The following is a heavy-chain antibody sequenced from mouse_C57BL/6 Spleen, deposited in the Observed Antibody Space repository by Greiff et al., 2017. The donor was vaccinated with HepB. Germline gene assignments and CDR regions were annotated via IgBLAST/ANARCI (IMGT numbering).Heavy chain of an antibody. V-gene: IGHV2-2*01. J-gene: IGHJ4*01. D-gene: IGHD2-4*01. CDR2: IWSGGST. Sequence: VMLVESGPGLVQPSQSLSITCTVSGFSLTSYGVHWVRQSPGKGLEWLGVIWSGGSTDYNAAFISRLSISKDNSKSQVFFKMNSLQADDTAIYYCARGIYYDYAVYAMDYWGQGTSVTVSS. CDR1: GFSLTSYG. CDR3: ARGIYYDYAVYAMDY.